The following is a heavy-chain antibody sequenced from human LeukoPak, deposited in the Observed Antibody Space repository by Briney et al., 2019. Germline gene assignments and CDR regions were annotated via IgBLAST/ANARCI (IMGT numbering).Heavy chain of an antibody. CDR2: VNYRANT. V-gene: IGHV4-39*01. Sequence: SETLSLTCAVSGGSISSSSYYWGWIRQPPGKGLEWIGTVNYRANTDQNPSLKSRVTISVDTSKNRFSLRLSSVTAADTAVYYCARWQLWPGYYFDFWGQGTLVTVSS. J-gene: IGHJ4*02. D-gene: IGHD1-1*01. CDR3: ARWQLWPGYYFDF. CDR1: GGSISSSSYY.